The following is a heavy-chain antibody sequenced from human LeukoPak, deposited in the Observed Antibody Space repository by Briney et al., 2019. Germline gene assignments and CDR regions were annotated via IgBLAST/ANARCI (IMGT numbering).Heavy chain of an antibody. CDR3: ARGPGAFPHFFDN. J-gene: IGHJ4*02. Sequence: GGSLRLSCAASGFTFSNYALAWVRQTPEKGLECVSAISGDGVSPYYVDSVRGRFTISRDNSRNTLYLQMHSLRVEDTAVYFCARGPGAFPHFFDNWGQGTLVTVPS. V-gene: IGHV3-23*01. CDR2: ISGDGVSP. CDR1: GFTFSNYA. D-gene: IGHD4/OR15-4a*01.